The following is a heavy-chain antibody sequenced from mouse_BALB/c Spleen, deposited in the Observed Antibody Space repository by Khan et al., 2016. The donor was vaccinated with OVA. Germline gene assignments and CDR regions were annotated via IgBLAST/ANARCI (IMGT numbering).Heavy chain of an antibody. CDR2: IDPFNGGT. V-gene: IGHV1S135*01. J-gene: IGHJ3*01. CDR1: GYSFTDYY. Sequence: VQLKESGPELMKPGASVKISCKASGYSFTDYYIHWVKQSHGQSLEWIGYIDPFNGGTNFNQKFKGTATLTVDKSYSTAYMHLNSLTSEDSAVYYCTRLGTTGWFAYWGQGTLVTVSA. CDR3: TRLGTTGWFAY. D-gene: IGHD2-13*01.